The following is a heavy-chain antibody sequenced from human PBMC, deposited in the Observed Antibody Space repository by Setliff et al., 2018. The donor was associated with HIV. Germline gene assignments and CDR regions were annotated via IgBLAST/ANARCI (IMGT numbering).Heavy chain of an antibody. CDR3: VRLFQWMSYGFDI. J-gene: IGHJ3*02. Sequence: ASETLSLTCAVSGYYISGGYYWCWIRQSPGKGLEWIGSINYSGSTHHSPSLKTRVTMSVDTSKKQISLSLNSVTAADTAVYYCVRLFQWMSYGFDIWGQGTMVTVSS. V-gene: IGHV4-38-2*01. CDR2: INYSGST. CDR1: GYYISGGYY. D-gene: IGHD5-12*01.